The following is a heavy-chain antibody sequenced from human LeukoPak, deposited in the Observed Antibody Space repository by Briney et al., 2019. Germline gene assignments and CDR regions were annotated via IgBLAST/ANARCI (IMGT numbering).Heavy chain of an antibody. Sequence: TGGSLRLSCAASGFTFSSYAMSWVRQAPGKGLEWVSAISGSGGSTYYADSVKGRFTISRDNSKNTLYPQMNSLRAEDTAVYYCAKSLANYYDSSGYFYWGQGTLVTVSS. V-gene: IGHV3-23*01. CDR1: GFTFSSYA. J-gene: IGHJ4*02. CDR3: AKSLANYYDSSGYFY. CDR2: ISGSGGST. D-gene: IGHD3-22*01.